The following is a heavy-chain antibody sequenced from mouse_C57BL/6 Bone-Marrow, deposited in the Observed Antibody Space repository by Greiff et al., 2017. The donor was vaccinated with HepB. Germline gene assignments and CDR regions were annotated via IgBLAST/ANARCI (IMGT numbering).Heavy chain of an antibody. V-gene: IGHV2-9-1*01. Sequence: VQLVESRPGLVAPSQSLSITCTVAGFSLTSYAISWVRQPPGKGLEWLGVIWTGGGTNYNSALKSRLSISKDNSKSQVFLKMNSLQTDYTARYYCASLYDGYPWYFDVWGTGTTVTVSS. CDR1: GFSLTSYA. CDR3: ASLYDGYPWYFDV. J-gene: IGHJ1*03. D-gene: IGHD2-3*01. CDR2: IWTGGGT.